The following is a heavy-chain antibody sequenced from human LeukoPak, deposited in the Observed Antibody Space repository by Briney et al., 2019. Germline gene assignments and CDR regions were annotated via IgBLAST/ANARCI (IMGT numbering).Heavy chain of an antibody. Sequence: TSETLSLTCTVSGGSISSGDYYWSWIRQPPGKGLEWIGHIYYSGSTYYNPSLKSRVTISVDTSKNQFSLKLSSVTAADTAVYYCARLMVCAEISYWYFDLWGRGTLVTVSS. D-gene: IGHD2-8*01. J-gene: IGHJ2*01. CDR1: GGSISSGDYY. CDR3: ARLMVCAEISYWYFDL. V-gene: IGHV4-30-4*08. CDR2: IYYSGST.